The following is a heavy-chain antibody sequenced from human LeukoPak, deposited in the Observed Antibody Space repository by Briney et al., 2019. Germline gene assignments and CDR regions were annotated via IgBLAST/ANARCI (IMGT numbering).Heavy chain of an antibody. D-gene: IGHD3-16*01. CDR3: AEGDRLGH. CDR1: GFTFSSYW. Sequence: PGGSLRRSCAASGFTFSSYWRRWVRQAPGKGLEWVANIKQDGSEKYYVDSVKGRFTISRDNAKNSLYLQMNSLRAEDTAVYYCAEGDRLGHWGQGTLVTVSS. J-gene: IGHJ4*02. CDR2: IKQDGSEK. V-gene: IGHV3-7*01.